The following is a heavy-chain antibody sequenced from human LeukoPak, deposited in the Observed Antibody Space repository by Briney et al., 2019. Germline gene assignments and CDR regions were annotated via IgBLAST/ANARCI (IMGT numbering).Heavy chain of an antibody. J-gene: IGHJ4*02. D-gene: IGHD6-19*01. Sequence: SQTLSLTRTVSGGSISSGSFYWRCIRQPAGKGLEWIGRIYTSGSTNYNPSLKSRVTISVDTSKNQFSLKLSSVTAADTAVYYCARGISGEFDYWGQGTLVTVSS. CDR3: ARGISGEFDY. V-gene: IGHV4-61*02. CDR1: GGSISSGSFY. CDR2: IYTSGST.